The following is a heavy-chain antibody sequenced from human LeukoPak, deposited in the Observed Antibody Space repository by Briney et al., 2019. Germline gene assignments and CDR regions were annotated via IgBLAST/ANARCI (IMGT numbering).Heavy chain of an antibody. J-gene: IGHJ4*02. V-gene: IGHV1-69*13. Sequence: ASVKVSCKASGGTFSSYAISWVRQAPGQGLEWMGGIIPIFGTANYAQKFQGRVTITADESTSTAYMELSSLRSEDTAVYYCASGGKNTYNWNDGYWGQGTLVTVSS. CDR1: GGTFSSYA. D-gene: IGHD1-20*01. CDR2: IIPIFGTA. CDR3: ASGGKNTYNWNDGY.